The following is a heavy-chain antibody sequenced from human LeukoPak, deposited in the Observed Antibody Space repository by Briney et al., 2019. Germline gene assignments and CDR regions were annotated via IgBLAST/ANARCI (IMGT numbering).Heavy chain of an antibody. CDR2: IYYSGST. D-gene: IGHD6-13*01. Sequence: SETLSLTCTVSGGSISSYYWSWIRQPPGKGLEWIGYIYYSGSTNYNPSLKSRVTISVDTSKNQFSLKLSSVTAADTAVYYCGRRGSSWYYFDYWGQGTLVTVSS. CDR1: GGSISSYY. J-gene: IGHJ4*02. CDR3: GRRGSSWYYFDY. V-gene: IGHV4-59*01.